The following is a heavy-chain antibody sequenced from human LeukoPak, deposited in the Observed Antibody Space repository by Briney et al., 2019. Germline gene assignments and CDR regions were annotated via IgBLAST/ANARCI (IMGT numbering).Heavy chain of an antibody. CDR1: GFTFSDYY. CDR2: ISSSGGTI. Sequence: GGSLRLSCAASGFTFSDYYMSWIRQAPGKGLEWVSYISSSGGTIYYADSVKGRFTISRDNAKNSLYLQMNSLRAEDTAVYYCAGGSGSYLIPHYYYYYGMDVWGQGTTVTVSS. CDR3: AGGSGSYLIPHYYYYYGMDV. D-gene: IGHD3-10*01. V-gene: IGHV3-11*01. J-gene: IGHJ6*02.